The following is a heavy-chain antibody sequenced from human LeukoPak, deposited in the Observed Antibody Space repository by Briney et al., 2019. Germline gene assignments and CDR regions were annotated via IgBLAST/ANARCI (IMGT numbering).Heavy chain of an antibody. Sequence: GGSLRLSCAASGFTFSSYGMHWVRQALGKGLEWVAVISYDGSNKFYGDSVKGRFTISRDNSKNTLYLQMNSLRAEDTAVYYCARDAGHFDYWGQGTLVTVSS. V-gene: IGHV3-30*03. CDR1: GFTFSSYG. J-gene: IGHJ4*02. CDR3: ARDAGHFDY. D-gene: IGHD6-13*01. CDR2: ISYDGSNK.